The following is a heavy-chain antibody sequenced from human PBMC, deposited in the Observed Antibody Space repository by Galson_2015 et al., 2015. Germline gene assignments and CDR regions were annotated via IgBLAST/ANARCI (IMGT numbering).Heavy chain of an antibody. D-gene: IGHD3-22*01. V-gene: IGHV1-24*01. CDR1: GYALTELS. CDR2: FDPEDGET. Sequence: SVKVSCKVSGYALTELSMHWVRQAPGKGLEWMGGFDPEDGETIYAQKFQGRVTMTEDTSTDTAYMELSSLRSEDTAVYYCATDHDYDSSGYHKCVYWGQGTLVTVSS. J-gene: IGHJ4*02. CDR3: ATDHDYDSSGYHKCVY.